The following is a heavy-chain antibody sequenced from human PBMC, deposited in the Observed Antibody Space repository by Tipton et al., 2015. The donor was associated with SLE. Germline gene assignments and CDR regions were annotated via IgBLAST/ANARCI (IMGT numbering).Heavy chain of an antibody. CDR3: EGVGYDSSGYPNSFDY. V-gene: IGHV3-21*01. Sequence: SLRLSCVAPGFTLSVYSMNWVRQAPGKGLEWVSFISSTSSYTFYADSVKGRFTVSRDNAKKSLFLQMNSLRAEDTAVYYCEGVGYDSSGYPNSFDYWGQGTLVTVSS. D-gene: IGHD3-22*01. J-gene: IGHJ4*02. CDR2: ISSTSSYT. CDR1: GFTLSVYS.